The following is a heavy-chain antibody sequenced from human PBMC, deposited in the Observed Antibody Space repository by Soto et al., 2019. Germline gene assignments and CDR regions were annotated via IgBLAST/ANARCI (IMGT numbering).Heavy chain of an antibody. CDR2: ISAHNGNT. CDR1: GYAFTTYG. Sequence: QGHLVQSGAEVKKPGASVKVSCQGSGYAFTTYGITWVRQAPGQGLEWMGWISAHNGNTNYAQKLQGRVTVTRDTTTSTAYMELRSLRYGDAAVYYCARGRYGDYWGQGALVTVSS. V-gene: IGHV1-18*01. J-gene: IGHJ4*02. D-gene: IGHD1-1*01. CDR3: ARGRYGDY.